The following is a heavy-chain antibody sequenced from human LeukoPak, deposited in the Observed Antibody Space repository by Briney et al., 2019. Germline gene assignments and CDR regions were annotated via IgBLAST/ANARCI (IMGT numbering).Heavy chain of an antibody. D-gene: IGHD6-19*01. CDR3: ARGGASSGRGNGASEI. CDR2: NYHGGST. J-gene: IGHJ3*02. CDR1: GGSISRYY. Sequence: PSETLSLTCTVSGGSISRYYWTWFRRPPGKGLEWIGYNYHGGSTNYSPSLKSRVTISVDTSTNQFSLRLSSVTAADTAVYYCARGGASSGRGNGASEIWGQGTTVTVSS. V-gene: IGHV4-59*01.